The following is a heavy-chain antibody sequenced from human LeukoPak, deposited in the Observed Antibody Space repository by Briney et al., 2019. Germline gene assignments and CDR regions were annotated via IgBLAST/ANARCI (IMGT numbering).Heavy chain of an antibody. D-gene: IGHD2-8*02. V-gene: IGHV4-31*03. J-gene: IGHJ4*02. Sequence: PSQTLSLTCTVSGGSISSGGYYWNWIRQDPGKGLEWIGYIYYTGTTYYNPSLKSRVTLSVDTSKNQFSLKLNSVTAADSAVYYCARGPGGEPDHWGQGTLVTVSS. CDR3: ARGPGGEPDH. CDR1: GGSISSGGYY. CDR2: IYYTGTT.